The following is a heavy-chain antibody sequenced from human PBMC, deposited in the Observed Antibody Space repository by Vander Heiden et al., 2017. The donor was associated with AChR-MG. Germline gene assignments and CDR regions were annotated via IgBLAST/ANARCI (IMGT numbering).Heavy chain of an antibody. CDR2: IFSNDEK. J-gene: IGHJ4*02. CDR1: GFSLSNARMG. V-gene: IGHV2-26*01. D-gene: IGHD1-26*01. CDR3: ARAARRGVTGATDFDY. Sequence: QVTLKESGPVLVTPPETLTLPSPVSGFSLSNARMGVSWIRQPPGKALEWLAHIFSNDEKSYSTSLKSRLTISKDTSKSQVALTMTNMDPVDTATYYCARAARRGVTGATDFDYWGQGTLVTVSS.